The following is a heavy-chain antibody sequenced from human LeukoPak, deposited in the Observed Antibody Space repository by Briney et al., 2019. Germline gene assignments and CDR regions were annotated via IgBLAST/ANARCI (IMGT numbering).Heavy chain of an antibody. CDR2: ISSSSSYI. V-gene: IGHV3-21*01. Sequence: GGSLRLSCAASRFTFSSYSMNWVRQAPGKGLEWVSSISSSSSYIYYADSVKGRFTISRDNAKNSLYPQMNSLRAEDTAVYYCARSITMIVDWFDPWGQGTLVTVSS. J-gene: IGHJ5*02. CDR1: RFTFSSYS. CDR3: ARSITMIVDWFDP. D-gene: IGHD3-22*01.